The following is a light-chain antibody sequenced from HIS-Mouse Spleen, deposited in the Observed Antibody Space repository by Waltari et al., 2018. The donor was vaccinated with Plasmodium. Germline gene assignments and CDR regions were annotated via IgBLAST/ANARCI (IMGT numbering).Light chain of an antibody. CDR3: NSRDSSGNHLV. CDR2: GKN. CDR1: SLRSYY. Sequence: SSELTQDPAVSVALGQTVRITCQGASLRSYYASWYQQKPGQAPVLVIYGKNNRPSGMPDRFSGSSSGNTASLTITGAQAEDEADYYCNSRDSSGNHLVFGGGTKLTVL. V-gene: IGLV3-19*01. J-gene: IGLJ2*01.